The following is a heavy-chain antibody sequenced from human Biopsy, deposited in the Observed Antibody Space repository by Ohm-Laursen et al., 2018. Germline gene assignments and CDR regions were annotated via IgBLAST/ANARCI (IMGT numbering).Heavy chain of an antibody. Sequence: SSVTVSCKVSGYTLTELSMPWVRQAPGKGLEWIGGFAPENGKTVYAQNFQARVSMTEDTSTDTAYMELRSLRSEDTAVYYCAADINVWNVNYWGQGTQVTVSS. CDR1: GYTLTELS. V-gene: IGHV1-24*01. D-gene: IGHD1-1*01. CDR3: AADINVWNVNY. J-gene: IGHJ4*02. CDR2: FAPENGKT.